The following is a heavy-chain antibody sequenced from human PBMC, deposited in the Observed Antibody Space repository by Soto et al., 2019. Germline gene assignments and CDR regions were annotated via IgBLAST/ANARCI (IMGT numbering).Heavy chain of an antibody. V-gene: IGHV3-23*01. D-gene: IGHD3-22*01. CDR2: ISGRGGST. J-gene: IGHJ4*02. CDR1: GFTFSNYA. CDR3: AKATMTLVVIRLDS. Sequence: GSLRLSCAASGFTFSNYAMNLVRQAPGKGLEWVSTISGRGGSTYYADSVKGRFTISRDNSKNILYLQMNSLRAEDTAVYYCAKATMTLVVIRLDSWGRGTLVTVSS.